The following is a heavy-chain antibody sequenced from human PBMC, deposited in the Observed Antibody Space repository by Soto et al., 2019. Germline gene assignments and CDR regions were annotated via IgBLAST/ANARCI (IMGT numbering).Heavy chain of an antibody. Sequence: PSETLSLTCAVSGDSISNSKWWTWVRQTPGEGLEWIGKIDHNGITNYNPSLESRVTILKDNSKNQLSLKLSSVTGADSAVYYCVRLNRDYYYYGMDVWGQGATVTVSS. CDR2: IDHNGIT. V-gene: IGHV4-4*02. CDR1: GDSISNSKW. CDR3: VRLNRDYYYYGMDV. J-gene: IGHJ6*02.